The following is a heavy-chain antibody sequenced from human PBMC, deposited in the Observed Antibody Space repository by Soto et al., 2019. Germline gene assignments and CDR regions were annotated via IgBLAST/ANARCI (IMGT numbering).Heavy chain of an antibody. V-gene: IGHV1-69*12. Sequence: QVQLVQSGAEVKKPGSSVTVSCKASGGTFSSYTISWVRQAPGQGLEWMGGIIPIFGTANYAQKFQGRVTITADESTSTASMELSSLRSEDTAVYSCARGNHRWLQLWYFDLWGRGTLVTVSS. CDR3: ARGNHRWLQLWYFDL. CDR2: IIPIFGTA. D-gene: IGHD5-12*01. CDR1: GGTFSSYT. J-gene: IGHJ2*01.